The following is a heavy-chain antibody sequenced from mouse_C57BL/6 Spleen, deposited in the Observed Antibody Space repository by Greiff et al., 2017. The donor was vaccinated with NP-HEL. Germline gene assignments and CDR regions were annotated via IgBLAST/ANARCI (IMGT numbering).Heavy chain of an antibody. CDR1: GFTFSDYG. Sequence: EVKLVESGGGLVKPGGSLKLSCAASGFTFSDYGMHWVRQAPEKGLEWVAYISSGSSTIYYADTVKGRFTISRDNAKNTLFLQMTSLRSEDTAMYYCARGRYYYGSSYKDYWGQGTTLTVSS. J-gene: IGHJ2*01. CDR2: ISSGSSTI. D-gene: IGHD1-1*01. CDR3: ARGRYYYGSSYKDY. V-gene: IGHV5-17*01.